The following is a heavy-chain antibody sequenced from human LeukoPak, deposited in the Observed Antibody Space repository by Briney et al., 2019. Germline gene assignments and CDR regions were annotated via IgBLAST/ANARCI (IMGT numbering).Heavy chain of an antibody. D-gene: IGHD4-17*01. CDR3: ARQSMGTTVRIFDY. CDR2: IYHSGST. CDR1: GGSISSSSYY. V-gene: IGHV4-39*07. Sequence: PSETLSLTCTVSGGSISSSSYYWGWIRQPPGKGLEWIGYIYHSGSTYYNPSLKSRVTISVDRSKNQFSLKLSSVTAADTAVYYCARQSMGTTVRIFDYWGQGTLVTVSS. J-gene: IGHJ4*02.